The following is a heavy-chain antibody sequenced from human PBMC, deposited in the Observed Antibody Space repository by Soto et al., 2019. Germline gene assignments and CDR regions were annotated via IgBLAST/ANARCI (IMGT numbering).Heavy chain of an antibody. Sequence: GGSLRLSCAASGFTFSSYSMNWVRQAPGKGLEWVSSISSSSFYINYADSVKGRFSISRDNAQNSLHLQMNNLSAEDTAVYYCARNESSNIYGMDVWGQGTRVSVSS. CDR3: ARNESSNIYGMDV. CDR1: GFTFSSYS. J-gene: IGHJ6*02. V-gene: IGHV3-21*01. D-gene: IGHD6-6*01. CDR2: ISSSSFYI.